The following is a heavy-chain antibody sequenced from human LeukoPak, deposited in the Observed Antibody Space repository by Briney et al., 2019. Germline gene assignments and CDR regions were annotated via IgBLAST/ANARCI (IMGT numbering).Heavy chain of an antibody. CDR2: ISDNELNK. CDR3: ARDDGVDYYFAYCGL. D-gene: IGHD3/OR15-3a*01. V-gene: IGHV3-30*04. J-gene: IGHJ2*01. CDR1: GFSFSTYS. Sequence: GGSLRLSCAASGFSFSTYSFHWVRQAPGKGLEWVAVISDNELNKFYADSVKGRFTISRDNSKSTVYLQMNSLRPEDTAVYFCARDDGVDYYFAYCGLWGRGTLVAVSS.